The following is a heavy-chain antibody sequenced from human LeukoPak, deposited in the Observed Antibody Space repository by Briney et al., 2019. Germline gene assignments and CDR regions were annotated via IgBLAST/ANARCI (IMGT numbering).Heavy chain of an antibody. CDR1: GGSISTYY. V-gene: IGHV4-34*01. CDR3: ARGVSRITMVRGVKPLYYFDY. D-gene: IGHD3-10*01. J-gene: IGHJ4*02. Sequence: PSETLSLTCTVSGGSISTYYWSWIRQPAGKGLEWIGEINHSGSTNYNPSLKSRVTISVDTSKNQFSLKLSSVAAADTAVYYCARGVSRITMVRGVKPLYYFDYWGQGTLVTVSS. CDR2: INHSGST.